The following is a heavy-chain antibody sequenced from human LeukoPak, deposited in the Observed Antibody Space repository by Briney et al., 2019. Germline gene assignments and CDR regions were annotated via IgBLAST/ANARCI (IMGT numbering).Heavy chain of an antibody. CDR3: ARDSGSYYLGTFDY. Sequence: GGSLRLSCAASGFTFSSYEMNWVRQAPGKGLEWVSYISSSGSTIYYADSVKGRFTISRDNAENSLYLQMNSLRAEDTAVYYCARDSGSYYLGTFDYWGQGTLVTVSS. D-gene: IGHD1-26*01. CDR2: ISSSGSTI. CDR1: GFTFSSYE. V-gene: IGHV3-48*03. J-gene: IGHJ4*02.